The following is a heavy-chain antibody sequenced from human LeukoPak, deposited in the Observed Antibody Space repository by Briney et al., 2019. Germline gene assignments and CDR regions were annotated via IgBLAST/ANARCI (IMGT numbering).Heavy chain of an antibody. CDR3: ARDTSYYYDSSGYYYLGYFDY. D-gene: IGHD3-22*01. CDR1: GGSISSYY. J-gene: IGHJ4*02. CDR2: IYYSGST. Sequence: PSETLSLTCTVSGGSISSYYWSWIRQPPGKGLEWIGYIYYSGSTNYNPSLKSRVTISVDTSKNQFSLKLSSVTAADTAAYYCARDTSYYYDSSGYYYLGYFDYWGQGTLVTVSS. V-gene: IGHV4-59*12.